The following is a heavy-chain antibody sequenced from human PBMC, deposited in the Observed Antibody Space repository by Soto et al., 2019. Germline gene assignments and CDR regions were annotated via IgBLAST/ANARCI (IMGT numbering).Heavy chain of an antibody. D-gene: IGHD2-21*02. CDR1: GYTFASYA. J-gene: IGHJ4*02. V-gene: IGHV1-18*01. Sequence: ASVKVSCKASGYTFASYAISWMRQAPGQGLEWMGWISAYNGNTNYSQKLQGRVTMTTDTSTSTAYMELRSLRSEDTAVYYCARSIVVVTALYYWSQGTLVT. CDR2: ISAYNGNT. CDR3: ARSIVVVTALYY.